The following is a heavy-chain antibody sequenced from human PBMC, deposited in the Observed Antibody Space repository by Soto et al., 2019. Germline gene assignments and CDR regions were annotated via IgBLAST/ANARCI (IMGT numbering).Heavy chain of an antibody. J-gene: IGHJ6*02. CDR3: ARDAAGSDYYYYYGMDV. V-gene: IGHV4-4*07. CDR2: IYTSGST. D-gene: IGHD6-25*01. Sequence: SETLSLTCTVSGGSISSYYWSWIRQPAGKGLEWIGRIYTSGSTNYNPSLKSRATMSVDTSKNQFSLKLSSVTAADTAVYYCARDAAGSDYYYYYGMDVWGQGTTVTVSS. CDR1: GGSISSYY.